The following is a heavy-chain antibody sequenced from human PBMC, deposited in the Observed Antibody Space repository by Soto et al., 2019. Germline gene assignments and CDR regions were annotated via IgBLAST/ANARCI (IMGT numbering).Heavy chain of an antibody. D-gene: IGHD2-21*02. CDR3: ARGYCGGDCSEFDY. CDR2: INPNSGGT. V-gene: IGHV1-2*04. Sequence: QVQLVQSGAEVKKPGASVKVSCKASGYTFTGYYMHWVRQAPGQGLEWMGWINPNSGGTNYAQKVQGWVTMTRDTAISTAYMELSRLRSDDTAVYYCARGYCGGDCSEFDYWGQGTLVTVSS. CDR1: GYTFTGYY. J-gene: IGHJ4*02.